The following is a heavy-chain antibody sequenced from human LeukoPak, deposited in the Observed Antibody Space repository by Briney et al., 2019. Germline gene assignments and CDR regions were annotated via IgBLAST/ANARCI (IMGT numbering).Heavy chain of an antibody. J-gene: IGHJ4*02. CDR1: GYTFTGPS. V-gene: IGHV1-2*02. CDR2: ISPNSGGT. Sequence: ASVKVSCKASGYTFTGPSINWMRQAPGQGLEWMGRISPNSGGTKYAQKFQGRVTVTRDTSTSTAYMELSGLRADDTATYYCARVEYCTKGVCINYDLWGQGTLVTVSS. D-gene: IGHD2-8*01. CDR3: ARVEYCTKGVCINYDL.